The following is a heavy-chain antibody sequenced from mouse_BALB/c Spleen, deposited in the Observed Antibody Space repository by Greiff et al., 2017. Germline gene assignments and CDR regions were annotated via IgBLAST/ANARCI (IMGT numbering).Heavy chain of an antibody. Sequence: QVQLKESGPGLVAPSQSLSITCTVSGFSLTGYGVNWVRQPPGKGLEWLGMIWGDGSTDYNSALKSRLSISKDNSKSQVFLKMNSLQTDDTARYYCAREGYYGSSYVEAMDYWGQGTSVTVSS. V-gene: IGHV2-6-7*01. D-gene: IGHD1-1*01. CDR2: IWGDGST. CDR1: GFSLTGYG. CDR3: AREGYYGSSYVEAMDY. J-gene: IGHJ4*01.